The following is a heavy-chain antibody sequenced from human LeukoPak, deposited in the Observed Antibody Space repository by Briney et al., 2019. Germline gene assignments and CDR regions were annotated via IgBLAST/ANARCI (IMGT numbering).Heavy chain of an antibody. D-gene: IGHD1-1*01. J-gene: IGHJ1*01. V-gene: IGHV3-9*01. Sequence: GGSLRLSCVASGFTFADHAMHWVRRAPGQGLEWVTGINWNNDGIVYAASVKGRFTVSRDNAKNTLYLQMNGLRPEDTAFYYCARDDYNTLGYNFHHWGQGTLVTVSS. CDR1: GFTFADHA. CDR2: INWNNDGI. CDR3: ARDDYNTLGYNFHH.